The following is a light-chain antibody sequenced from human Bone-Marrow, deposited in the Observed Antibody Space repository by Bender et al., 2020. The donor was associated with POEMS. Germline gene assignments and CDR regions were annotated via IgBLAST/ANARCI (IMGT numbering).Light chain of an antibody. V-gene: IGLV3-21*02. Sequence: SYVLTQPPSVSVAPGQTARITCEGNNIGSKSVHWYQHKPGQAPVLVVYDDNIRPSGIPERFSGSKSGKTATLTISRVEAGNEADYYCQVWDTSSDHVVFGGGTKLTVL. CDR1: NIGSKS. J-gene: IGLJ3*02. CDR2: DDN. CDR3: QVWDTSSDHVV.